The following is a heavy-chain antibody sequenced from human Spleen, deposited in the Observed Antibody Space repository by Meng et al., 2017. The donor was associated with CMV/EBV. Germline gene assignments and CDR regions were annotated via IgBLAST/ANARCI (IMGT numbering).Heavy chain of an antibody. Sequence: ISSGGYYWSGIRQHPGKGLEWIGYIYYSGSTYYNPSLKSRVTISVDTSKNQFSLKLSSVTAADTAVYYCARDAQAARPGGRVDWFDPWGQGTLVTVSS. D-gene: IGHD6-6*01. V-gene: IGHV4-31*02. CDR3: ARDAQAARPGGRVDWFDP. J-gene: IGHJ5*02. CDR1: ISSGGYY. CDR2: IYYSGST.